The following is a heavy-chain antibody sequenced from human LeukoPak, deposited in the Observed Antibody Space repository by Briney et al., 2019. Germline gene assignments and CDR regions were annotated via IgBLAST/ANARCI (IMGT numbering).Heavy chain of an antibody. D-gene: IGHD1-14*01. CDR1: GGSISSYY. V-gene: IGHV4-59*12. J-gene: IGHJ4*02. CDR3: ARTNQAHFDY. CDR2: IYHSGST. Sequence: SSETLSLTCTVSGGSISSYYWSWIRQPPGKGLEWIGYIYHSGSTYYNPSLKSRVTISVDRSKNQFSLKLCSVTAADTAVYYCARTNQAHFDYWGQGTLVTVSS.